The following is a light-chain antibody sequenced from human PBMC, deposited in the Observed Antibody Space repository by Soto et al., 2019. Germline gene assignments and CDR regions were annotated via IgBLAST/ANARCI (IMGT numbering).Light chain of an antibody. CDR1: QRISSSY. CDR2: GAS. V-gene: IGKV3-20*01. CDR3: QQYGSSYPWT. J-gene: IGKJ1*01. Sequence: IVLTQSPGTLSLSPGERATLSCRASQRISSSYLAWYQQKPGQAPRLLIYGASTRATGIPDRFSGSGSGTDFTLTIRRLEPEDFAVYYCQQYGSSYPWTFGQGTKVDNK.